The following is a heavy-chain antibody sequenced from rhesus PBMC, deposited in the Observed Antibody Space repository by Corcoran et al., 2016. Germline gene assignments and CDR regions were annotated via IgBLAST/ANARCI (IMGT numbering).Heavy chain of an antibody. D-gene: IGHD3-3*01. CDR1: GGSINDDYY. CDR2: IYGSGGGT. Sequence: QVQLQESGPGLVQPSETLSLTCAVSGGSINDDYYLSWIRQPPGKGLEWIGNIYGSGGGTNYNPSIKNRVTISIATSKNHFSRKLNSVTAADTAVYYCAGYYNIWTGYYHFDYWGQGVLVTVSS. CDR3: AGYYNIWTGYYHFDY. V-gene: IGHV4-106*01. J-gene: IGHJ4*01.